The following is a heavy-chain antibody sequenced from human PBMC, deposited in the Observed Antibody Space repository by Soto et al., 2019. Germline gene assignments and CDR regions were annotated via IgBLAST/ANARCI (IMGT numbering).Heavy chain of an antibody. J-gene: IGHJ6*02. CDR2: ISYDESNK. CDR3: AKSIAAVGTPPYFYYYGMDV. CDR1: GFTFSSYG. V-gene: IGHV3-30*18. D-gene: IGHD6-13*01. Sequence: QVQLVESGGGVVQPGRSLRLSCAASGFTFSSYGMHWVRQAPGKGLEWVAVISYDESNKYYADSVKGRFTISRDNSKNTXYXXRNSLRAEDTAVYYCAKSIAAVGTPPYFYYYGMDVWGQGTTVTVSS.